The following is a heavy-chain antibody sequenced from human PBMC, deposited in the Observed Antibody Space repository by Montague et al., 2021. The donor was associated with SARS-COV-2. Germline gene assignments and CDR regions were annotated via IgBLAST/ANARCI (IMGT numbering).Heavy chain of an antibody. V-gene: IGHV4-61*02. J-gene: IGHJ4*02. CDR3: ARVVGFSDSSGYYFDY. Sequence: TLFLTCTVSGGSISSGSYYWSWIRQPAGKGLEWIGRIYTSGSTNYNPSLKSRVTISVDTSKNQFSLKLSSVTAADTAVYYCARVVGFSDSSGYYFDYWGQGTLVTVSS. CDR1: GGSISSGSYY. D-gene: IGHD3-22*01. CDR2: IYTSGST.